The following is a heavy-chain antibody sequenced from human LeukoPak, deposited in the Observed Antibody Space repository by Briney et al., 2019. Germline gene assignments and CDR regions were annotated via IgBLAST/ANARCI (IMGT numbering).Heavy chain of an antibody. CDR1: GFTFSSYA. Sequence: GGSLRLSCAASGFTFSSYAMHWVRQAPGKGLEWVAVISHDGSNKYYADSVKGRFTISRDNSKNTLYLQMNSLRAEDTAVYYCARAPLEWELLFWFDPWGQGTLVTVSS. CDR2: ISHDGSNK. D-gene: IGHD1-26*01. V-gene: IGHV3-30-3*01. CDR3: ARAPLEWELLFWFDP. J-gene: IGHJ5*02.